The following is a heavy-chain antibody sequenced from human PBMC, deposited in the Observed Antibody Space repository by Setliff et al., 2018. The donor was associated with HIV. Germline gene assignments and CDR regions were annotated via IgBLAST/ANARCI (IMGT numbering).Heavy chain of an antibody. J-gene: IGHJ5*02. V-gene: IGHV4-39*01. CDR3: ASRVHYYDSNNFLREEGFDP. CDR1: GDSASNSRYY. CDR2: IYYNEKT. Sequence: PSETLSLTCTVSGDSASNSRYYWAWIRQPPGKGLEYIGSIYYNEKTYYSPSLKSRVTISIDTSKNQFSLNLTSVTAADSAVYYCASRVHYYDSNNFLREEGFDPWGQGTLVTVSS. D-gene: IGHD3-22*01.